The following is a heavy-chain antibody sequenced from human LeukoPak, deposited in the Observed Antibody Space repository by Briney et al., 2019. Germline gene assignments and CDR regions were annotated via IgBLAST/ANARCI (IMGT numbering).Heavy chain of an antibody. D-gene: IGHD5-24*01. J-gene: IGHJ4*02. CDR1: GGSISNSNW. V-gene: IGHV4-4*02. CDR3: VATERWLQWDY. CDR2: IYHSGST. Sequence: SGTLSLTCAVSGGSISNSNWWSWVRQPPGKGLEWIGEIYHSGSTNYNPSLKSRVTISLDTSRKQLSLRLSSVIAADTAVYYCVATERWLQWDYWGQGTLVTVSS.